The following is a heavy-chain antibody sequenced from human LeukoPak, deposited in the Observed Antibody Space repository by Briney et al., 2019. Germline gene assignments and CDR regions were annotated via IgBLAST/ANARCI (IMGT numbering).Heavy chain of an antibody. V-gene: IGHV3-23*01. CDR2: ISDTGNT. J-gene: IGHJ4*02. CDR1: GFTLSSYA. D-gene: IGHD3-10*01. CDR3: AKHLPSPGVRAFDY. Sequence: GGSLRLSCAASGFTLSSYAMSWVRQAPGKGLEWVSAISDTGNTYHADSMKGRFTISRDNSKNTLYLQMNSLRAEDTAVYYCAKHLPSPGVRAFDYWGQGTLVTVSS.